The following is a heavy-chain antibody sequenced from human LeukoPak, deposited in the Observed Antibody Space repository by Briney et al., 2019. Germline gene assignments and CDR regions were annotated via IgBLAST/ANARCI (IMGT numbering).Heavy chain of an antibody. Sequence: ASVKDSCKVSGYTFTDYYMHWVQQAPGKGLEWMGLVDPEDGETIYAEKFQGRVTMTRDTSISTAYMELSRLRSDDTAEYYCARDHSPDDTASWGQGTLVTVSS. J-gene: IGHJ5*02. D-gene: IGHD5-18*01. V-gene: IGHV1-69-2*01. CDR1: GYTFTDYY. CDR2: VDPEDGET. CDR3: ARDHSPDDTAS.